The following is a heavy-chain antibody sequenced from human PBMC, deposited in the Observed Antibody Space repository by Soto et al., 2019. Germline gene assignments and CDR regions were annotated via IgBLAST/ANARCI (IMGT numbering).Heavy chain of an antibody. CDR3: AHRMASYYDNRSYLAPFDY. D-gene: IGHD3-22*01. Sequence: QITLKESGPTLVKPTQTLTLTCTFSGFSFTTSGVAVGWIRQPPGKALEWLAVIYWDDDKRYSPSLKNRLAITRDTSKNLVVLTMTNMDPVDTATYFCAHRMASYYDNRSYLAPFDYWGQGTLVTVSS. CDR1: GFSFTTSGVA. J-gene: IGHJ4*02. V-gene: IGHV2-5*02. CDR2: IYWDDDK.